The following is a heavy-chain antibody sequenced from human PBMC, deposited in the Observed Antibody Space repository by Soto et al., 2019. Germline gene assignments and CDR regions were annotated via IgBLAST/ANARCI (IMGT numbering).Heavy chain of an antibody. CDR2: IYHSGGT. D-gene: IGHD3-22*01. V-gene: IGHV4-38-2*01. CDR3: ARAEYYSHSSGYCFHFDY. CDR1: GYSISSGYY. Sequence: SETLSLTXAVSGYSISSGYYWAWIRQPPGKGLEWIGSIYHSGGTYYNPSLKSRVSISVDTSNNQFSLQLSSVIAADTAVFYCARAEYYSHSSGYCFHFDYWGQGALVTVSS. J-gene: IGHJ4*02.